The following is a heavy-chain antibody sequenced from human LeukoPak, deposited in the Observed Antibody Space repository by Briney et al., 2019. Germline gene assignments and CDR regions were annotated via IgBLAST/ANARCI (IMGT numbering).Heavy chain of an antibody. V-gene: IGHV3-7*04. CDR2: INQDGSET. CDR1: GFTVSSNY. D-gene: IGHD7-27*01. CDR3: SGDPGDY. Sequence: GGSLRLSCAVSGFTVSSNYMSWVRQAPGKGLEWVANINQDGSETYYVDSVEGRFTISRDNAKNSLFLQMSSLRAEDTAVYFCSGDPGDYWGQGTLVTVSS. J-gene: IGHJ4*02.